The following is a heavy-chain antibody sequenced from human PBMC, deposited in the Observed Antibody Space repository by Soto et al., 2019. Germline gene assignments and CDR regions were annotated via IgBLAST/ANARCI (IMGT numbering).Heavy chain of an antibody. Sequence: QVQLVQSGAEVKTPGASVKVSCRASGYSFRTHGISWVRQAPGQELEWMGWISTYDDKTNFPQKFQGRITMTTDTSTSTAYMELRSLRSDDTAVYFCARDLGYCNSSGCFRNWFDPWGQGTLVTVSS. V-gene: IGHV1-18*01. CDR1: GYSFRTHG. CDR3: ARDLGYCNSSGCFRNWFDP. D-gene: IGHD2-15*01. J-gene: IGHJ5*02. CDR2: ISTYDDKT.